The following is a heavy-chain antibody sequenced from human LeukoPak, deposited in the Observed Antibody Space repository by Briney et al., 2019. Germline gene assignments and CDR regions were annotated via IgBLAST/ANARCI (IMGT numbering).Heavy chain of an antibody. D-gene: IGHD3-16*02. CDR2: ISDSGGNT. CDR1: GFTFKRNG. Sequence: GGSLRLSCTASGFTFKRNGMSWVRQAPGKGLEWVSGISDSGGNTYYTDSVKGRFTISRDNSKNTLHLQMNSLRAEDTAVYYCAKSLGVGGYTRYKGFDQWGQGTLVTVSS. V-gene: IGHV3-23*01. J-gene: IGHJ4*02. CDR3: AKSLGVGGYTRYKGFDQ.